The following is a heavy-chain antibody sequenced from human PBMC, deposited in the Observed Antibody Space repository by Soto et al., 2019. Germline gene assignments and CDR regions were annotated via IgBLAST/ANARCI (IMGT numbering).Heavy chain of an antibody. J-gene: IGHJ5*02. CDR1: GYAFTMFY. CDR2: INADGGRT. V-gene: IGHV1-46*01. D-gene: IGHD6-25*01. CDR3: ASAMAAADKWEGRFWFYP. Sequence: VQLVQSGEEVREPGASVMLSCKTSGYAFTMFYMSWVRQAPGQGLEWMGTINADGGRTTYEQNFQGLLTMTSDTSTGTIYMELSSLKSDDTAVYYCASAMAAADKWEGRFWFYPWGQGALVTVSS.